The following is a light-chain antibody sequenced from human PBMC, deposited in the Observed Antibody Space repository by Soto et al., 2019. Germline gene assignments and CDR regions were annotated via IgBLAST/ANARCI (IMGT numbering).Light chain of an antibody. V-gene: IGKV3-15*01. J-gene: IGKJ1*01. CDR3: QQYNNWPPWT. CDR2: GAS. CDR1: QSVSSN. Sequence: EIVMTQSPATLSVSPGERATLSCRASQSVSSNLAWYQQKPGQAPRLLMYGASTRATGIPARFSGSGSGTEFTLTISSLQSEDLAVYYCQQYNNWPPWTFGQGTKVESK.